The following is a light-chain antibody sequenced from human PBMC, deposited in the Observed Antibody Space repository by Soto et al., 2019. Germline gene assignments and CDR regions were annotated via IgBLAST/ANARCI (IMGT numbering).Light chain of an antibody. Sequence: QAVVTQPPSVSGAPGQRVTISCTGSSSNIGAGYDVNWYQQLPGTAPKLLIYGNSNRPSGVPDRFSGSKSGTSASLAITGLQAEDEADYYCQSYDSSLSGSVFGGGTKVTVL. CDR1: SSNIGAGYD. J-gene: IGLJ2*01. V-gene: IGLV1-40*01. CDR3: QSYDSSLSGSV. CDR2: GNS.